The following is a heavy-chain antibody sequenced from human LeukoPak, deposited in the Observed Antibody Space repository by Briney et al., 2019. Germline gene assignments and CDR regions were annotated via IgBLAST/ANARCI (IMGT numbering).Heavy chain of an antibody. Sequence: SETPSITCAVYGGSFSGYYWSWIRQPPGKGLEWIGEINHSGSTNYNPSLKSRVTISVDTSKNQFSLKLSSVTAADTAVYYCAREAKESSGYYRFDPWVQGTLVTVSS. J-gene: IGHJ5*02. CDR1: GGSFSGYY. CDR2: INHSGST. V-gene: IGHV4-34*01. CDR3: AREAKESSGYYRFDP. D-gene: IGHD3-22*01.